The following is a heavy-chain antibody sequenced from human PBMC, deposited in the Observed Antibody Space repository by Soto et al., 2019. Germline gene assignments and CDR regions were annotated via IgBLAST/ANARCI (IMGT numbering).Heavy chain of an antibody. CDR1: GYNFSSYW. CDR2: IYPVNSNN. J-gene: IGHJ4*02. Sequence: GESLKISCKGSGYNFSSYWIAWVRQLPGKGLEWMGIIYPVNSNNRSSPSFQGQVAFSVDKSINTAYLQWSNLKASDTVMYYCARRRAVAGIYYFDYWGQGTLVTSPQ. CDR3: ARRRAVAGIYYFDY. V-gene: IGHV5-51*01. D-gene: IGHD6-19*01.